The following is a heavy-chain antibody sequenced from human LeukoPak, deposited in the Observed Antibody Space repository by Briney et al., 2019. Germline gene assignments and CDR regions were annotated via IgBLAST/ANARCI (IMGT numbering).Heavy chain of an antibody. CDR3: ARDQKYLYGSGRPHYMDV. J-gene: IGHJ6*03. Sequence: PGGSLRLSCAASGYTFSSYGIHWVRQAPGKGLEWVAIIRYDGSKKYYTDSVEGRFTISRDNSKNMLYLQMNSLRAEDTAVYYCARDQKYLYGSGRPHYMDVWGKGTTVIVSS. CDR1: GYTFSSYG. V-gene: IGHV3-30*02. D-gene: IGHD3-10*01. CDR2: IRYDGSKK.